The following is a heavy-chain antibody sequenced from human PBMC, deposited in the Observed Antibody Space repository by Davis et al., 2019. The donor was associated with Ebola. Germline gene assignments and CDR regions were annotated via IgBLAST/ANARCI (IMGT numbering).Heavy chain of an antibody. J-gene: IGHJ4*02. D-gene: IGHD4-11*01. CDR3: ASSRTTRSYYFDY. CDR2: ISGSGAST. CDR1: GFTFSTYA. Sequence: GESLKISCTASGFTFSTYAMSWVRQAPGKGLEWVSAISGSGASTYYADSVKGRFTISRDNSKNTLYLQMNSLRAEDTAVYYCASSRTTRSYYFDYWGQGTLVTVSS. V-gene: IGHV3-23*01.